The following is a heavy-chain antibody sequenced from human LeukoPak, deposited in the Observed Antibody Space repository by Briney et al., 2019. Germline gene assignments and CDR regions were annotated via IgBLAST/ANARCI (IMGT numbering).Heavy chain of an antibody. CDR1: GYTFTSYA. CDR3: ARDKGYGDYDY. V-gene: IGHV1-3*01. Sequence: ASVKVSCKASGYTFTSYAMHWVRQAPGQRLEWMGWINAGNGNTKYSQKFQGRVTITRDTSTSTAYMELRSLRSDDTAVYYCARDKGYGDYDYWGQGTLVTVSS. D-gene: IGHD4-17*01. CDR2: INAGNGNT. J-gene: IGHJ4*02.